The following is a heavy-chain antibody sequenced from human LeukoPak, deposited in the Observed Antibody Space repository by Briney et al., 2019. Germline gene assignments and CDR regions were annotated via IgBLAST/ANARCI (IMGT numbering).Heavy chain of an antibody. V-gene: IGHV4-39*01. CDR2: IYYSGST. Sequence: SETLSLTCTVSGGPISSSSYYWGWIRQPPGKGLEWIGSIYYSGSTYYNPSLKSRVTISVDTSKNQFSLKLSSVTAADTAVYYCASQSLERYSSSWYYFDYWGQGTLVTVSS. J-gene: IGHJ4*02. D-gene: IGHD6-13*01. CDR1: GGPISSSSYY. CDR3: ASQSLERYSSSWYYFDY.